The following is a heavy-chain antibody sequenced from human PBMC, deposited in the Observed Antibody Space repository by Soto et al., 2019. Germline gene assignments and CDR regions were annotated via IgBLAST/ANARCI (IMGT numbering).Heavy chain of an antibody. CDR2: IYYSGST. Sequence: SETLSLTCTVSGGSISSYYWSWIRQPPGKGLEWIGYIYYSGSTNYNPSLKSRVTISVDTSKNQFSLKLSSVTAADTAVYYCARGPWDSSGYDPFDIWGQGTMVTVSS. D-gene: IGHD3-22*01. CDR1: GGSISSYY. J-gene: IGHJ3*02. CDR3: ARGPWDSSGYDPFDI. V-gene: IGHV4-59*01.